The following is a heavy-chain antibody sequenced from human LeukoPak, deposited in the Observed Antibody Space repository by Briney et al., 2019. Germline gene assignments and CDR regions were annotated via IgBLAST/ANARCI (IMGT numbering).Heavy chain of an antibody. CDR1: GFTFSDYY. D-gene: IGHD3-10*01. CDR2: ISSSGSTI. V-gene: IGHV3-11*04. CDR3: ARVLISPPGVKYYYYYYMDV. Sequence: PGGSLRLSCAASGFTFSDYYMSWIRQAPGKGLEWVSYISSSGSTIYYADSVKGRFTISRDNAKNSLYLQMNSLRAEDTAVYYCARVLISPPGVKYYYYYYMDVWGKGTTVTISS. J-gene: IGHJ6*03.